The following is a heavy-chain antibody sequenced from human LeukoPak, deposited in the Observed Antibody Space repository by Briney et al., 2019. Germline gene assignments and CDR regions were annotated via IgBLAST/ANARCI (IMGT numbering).Heavy chain of an antibody. Sequence: GASVKVSCKASGYTFTGYYMHWVRQAPGQGLEWMGWISAYNGDTNYAQKLQGRVTMTTDTSTSTAYMELRSLRSDDTAVYYCARDGGGVGALSPDYWGQGTLVTVSS. CDR2: ISAYNGDT. CDR1: GYTFTGYY. CDR3: ARDGGGVGALSPDY. J-gene: IGHJ4*02. D-gene: IGHD1-26*01. V-gene: IGHV1-18*04.